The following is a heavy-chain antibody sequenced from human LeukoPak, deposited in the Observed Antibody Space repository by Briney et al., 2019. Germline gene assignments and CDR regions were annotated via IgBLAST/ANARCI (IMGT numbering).Heavy chain of an antibody. D-gene: IGHD1-7*01. V-gene: IGHV3-23*01. CDR1: GFTFSSYA. CDR2: ISGSGGST. CDR3: AKSRWNYGDIYYFDY. Sequence: GGSLRLSCAASGFTFSSYAMSWVRQAPGKGLEWVSAISGSGGSTYYADSVKDRFTISRDNSKNTLYLQMNSLRAEDTAVYYCAKSRWNYGDIYYFDYWGQGTLVTVSS. J-gene: IGHJ4*02.